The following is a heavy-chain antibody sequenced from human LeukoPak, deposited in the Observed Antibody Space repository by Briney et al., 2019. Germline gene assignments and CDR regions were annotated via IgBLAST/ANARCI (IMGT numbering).Heavy chain of an antibody. Sequence: GGSLRLSCAASGFTFSSYAMSWVRQAAGKGLEWVSAISGSGGSTYYADSVKGRFTISRDNSKNTLYLQMNSLRAEDTAVYYCAAASYYYDSSGYYYRDYWGQGTLVTVSS. CDR3: AAASYYYDSSGYYYRDY. CDR1: GFTFSSYA. CDR2: ISGSGGST. V-gene: IGHV3-23*01. J-gene: IGHJ4*02. D-gene: IGHD3-22*01.